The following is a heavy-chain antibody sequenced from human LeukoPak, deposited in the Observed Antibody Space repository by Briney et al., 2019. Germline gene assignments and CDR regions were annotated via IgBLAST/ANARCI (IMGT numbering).Heavy chain of an antibody. CDR2: IIPIFGTA. CDR1: GGTFSSYA. CDR3: AILFCGGDCFVDY. V-gene: IGHV1-69*13. Sequence: SVKVSCKASGGTFSSYAISGVRQAPGQGLEWMGGIIPIFGTANYAQKFQGRVTITADESTSTAYMELSSLRSEDTAVYYCAILFCGGDCFVDYWGQGTLVTVSS. J-gene: IGHJ4*02. D-gene: IGHD2-21*02.